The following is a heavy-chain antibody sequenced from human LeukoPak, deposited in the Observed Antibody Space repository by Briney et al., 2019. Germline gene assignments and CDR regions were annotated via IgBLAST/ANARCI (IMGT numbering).Heavy chain of an antibody. D-gene: IGHD1-26*01. CDR1: GFTFSTSW. J-gene: IGHJ4*02. Sequence: GGSLTLSCAASGFTFSTSWMHWVRQAPGEGLVWVSRINSDGGTIDYADSVKGRFTVSRDNARDTLSLQMNSVRVDDTADYYCARAGYYRFDYWGQGILVTVSS. V-gene: IGHV3-74*01. CDR3: ARAGYYRFDY. CDR2: INSDGGTI.